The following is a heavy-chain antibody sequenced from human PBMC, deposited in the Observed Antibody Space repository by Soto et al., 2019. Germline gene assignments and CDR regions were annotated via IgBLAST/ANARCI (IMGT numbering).Heavy chain of an antibody. CDR3: AKDAISMVRGVNNWFDP. Sequence: PGGSLRLSGAASGFTFSSYAMTWVRQAPGKGLEWVSGISGGGGVSTYYADSVKGRFTISRDNSMNTLCLQMNRLRAEDTAVYYCAKDAISMVRGVNNWFDPWGQGTLVTVSS. D-gene: IGHD3-10*01. CDR2: ISGGGGVST. J-gene: IGHJ5*02. CDR1: GFTFSSYA. V-gene: IGHV3-23*01.